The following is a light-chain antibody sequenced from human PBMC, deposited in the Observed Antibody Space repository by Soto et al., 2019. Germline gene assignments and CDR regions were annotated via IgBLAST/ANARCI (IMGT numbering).Light chain of an antibody. V-gene: IGKV3-20*01. CDR3: RQYGSSPPYT. CDR1: QSVSSSY. J-gene: IGKJ2*01. Sequence: EIVLTQSPGTLSLSPGERATLSCRASQSVSSSYLAWHQQKPGQTPSLLISGASSRATGIPDRFSGSGSGTDFTLTISSLEPDDFAVYYCRQYGSSPPYTFGQGTKLEIK. CDR2: GAS.